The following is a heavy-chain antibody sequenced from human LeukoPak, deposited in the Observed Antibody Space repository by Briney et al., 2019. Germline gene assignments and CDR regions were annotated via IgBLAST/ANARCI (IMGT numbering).Heavy chain of an antibody. CDR1: GFTFSSYA. D-gene: IGHD3-22*01. Sequence: GGSLRLSCAASGFTFSSYAMSWVRQAPGKGLEWVAFIRYDGTNKYYADSRKGRFTIGRDNSKNTLYLQMNSLRAEDTAVFYCAPFPYYFDSSGSYYFDFWGQGTLVTVSS. J-gene: IGHJ4*02. CDR3: APFPYYFDSSGSYYFDF. CDR2: IRYDGTNK. V-gene: IGHV3-30*02.